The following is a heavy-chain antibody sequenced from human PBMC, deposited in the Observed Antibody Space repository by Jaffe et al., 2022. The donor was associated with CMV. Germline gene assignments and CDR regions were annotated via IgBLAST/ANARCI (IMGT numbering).Heavy chain of an antibody. CDR2: ISSSSSYI. J-gene: IGHJ4*02. CDR3: ARDYYDSSGYSVYFDY. D-gene: IGHD3-22*01. CDR1: GFTFSSYS. Sequence: EVQLVESGGGLVKPGGSLRLSCAASGFTFSSYSMNWVRQAPGKGLEWVSSISSSSSYIYYADSVKGRFTISRDNAKNSLYLQMNSLRAEDTAVYYCARDYYDSSGYSVYFDYWGQGTLVTVSS. V-gene: IGHV3-21*01.